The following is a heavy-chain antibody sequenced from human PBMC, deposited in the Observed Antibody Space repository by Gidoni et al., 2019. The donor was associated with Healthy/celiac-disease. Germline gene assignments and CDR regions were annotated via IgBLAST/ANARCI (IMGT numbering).Heavy chain of an antibody. CDR3: ASAITMVRGVIINYYGMDV. V-gene: IGHV3-30*04. CDR1: GFTFSSYA. CDR2: ISYDGSNK. D-gene: IGHD3-10*01. J-gene: IGHJ6*02. Sequence: QVQLVESGGGVVQPGRSLRLSCAASGFTFSSYAMHWVRQAPGKGLEWVAVISYDGSNKYYADSVKGRFTISRDNSKNTLYLQMNSLRAEDTAVYYCASAITMVRGVIINYYGMDVWGQGTTVTVSS.